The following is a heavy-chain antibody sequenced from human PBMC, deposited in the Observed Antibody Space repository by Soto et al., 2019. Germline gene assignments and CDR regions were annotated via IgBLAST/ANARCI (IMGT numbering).Heavy chain of an antibody. CDR2: IYYSGST. D-gene: IGHD6-19*01. J-gene: IGHJ5*02. Sequence: SETLSLTCTVSDGSISGGGYYWSWIRQHSGKGLEWIGYIYYSGSTYYNPSLKSRVTISVDTSKNQFSLKLSSVTAADTAVYYCARDQIDSSGWANWFDPWGQGTLVTVSS. CDR1: DGSISGGGYY. CDR3: ARDQIDSSGWANWFDP. V-gene: IGHV4-31*03.